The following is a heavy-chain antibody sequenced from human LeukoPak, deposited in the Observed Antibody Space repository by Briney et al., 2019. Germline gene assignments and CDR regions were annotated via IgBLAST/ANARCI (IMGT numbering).Heavy chain of an antibody. CDR1: GGSISSSYYY. CDR3: ARETLEGKFDP. J-gene: IGHJ5*02. Sequence: PSETLSLTCTVSGGSISSSYYYWGWIRQPPGKGLEWIGSIYSSGSTYYNPSLKSRVTISIDTSKNQFSLKLSSATAADTAVYYCARETLEGKFDPWGQGILVTVSS. CDR2: IYSSGST. D-gene: IGHD1-1*01. V-gene: IGHV4-39*07.